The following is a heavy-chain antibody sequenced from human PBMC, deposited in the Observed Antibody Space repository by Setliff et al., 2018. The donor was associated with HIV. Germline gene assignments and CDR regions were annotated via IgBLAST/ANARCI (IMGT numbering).Heavy chain of an antibody. J-gene: IGHJ4*02. CDR2: VDPEDGET. CDR3: ATDLHCSGGSCFDY. CDR1: GYTFTDYY. V-gene: IGHV1-69-2*01. Sequence: ASVKVSCKASGYTFTDYYMHWVQQAPGKGLEWMGRVDPEDGETIYAEKFQGRVTITADTSTDTAYMELSSLRSEDTAVYYCATDLHCSGGSCFDYWGQGTLVTVSS. D-gene: IGHD2-15*01.